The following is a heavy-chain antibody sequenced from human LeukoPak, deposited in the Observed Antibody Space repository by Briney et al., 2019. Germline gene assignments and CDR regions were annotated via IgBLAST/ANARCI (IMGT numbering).Heavy chain of an antibody. CDR2: IWYDGSNK. CDR3: ARDKGVVVTAIGYFDY. J-gene: IGHJ4*02. Sequence: GRSLRLSCAASGFTFSSYDMHWVRQAPGKGLEWVAVIWYDGSNKYYADSVKGRFTISRDNSKNTLYLQMNSLRAEDTAVYYCARDKGVVVTAIGYFDYWGQGTLVTVSS. V-gene: IGHV3-33*01. CDR1: GFTFSSYD. D-gene: IGHD2-21*02.